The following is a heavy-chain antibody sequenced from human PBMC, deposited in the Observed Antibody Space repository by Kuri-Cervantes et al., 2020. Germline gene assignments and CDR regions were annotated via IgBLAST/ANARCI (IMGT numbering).Heavy chain of an antibody. CDR2: ISDYNGDT. CDR3: AREVRDFDDPRGDY. CDR1: GGTFSSYA. D-gene: IGHD4-23*01. Sequence: ASVKVSCKASGGTFSSYAISWVRQAPGQGPEWMGWISDYNGDTIYAENLQGRVTMTTDTSTNTAYLDLRSLRSDDTAVYYCAREVRDFDDPRGDYWGQGTMVTVSS. V-gene: IGHV1-18*01. J-gene: IGHJ4*03.